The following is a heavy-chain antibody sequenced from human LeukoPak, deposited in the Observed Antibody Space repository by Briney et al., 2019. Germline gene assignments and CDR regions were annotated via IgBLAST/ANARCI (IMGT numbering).Heavy chain of an antibody. CDR2: IIPMFGTA. CDR3: ARGFEVGAAFDI. Sequence: SVKVSCKASGGTFSSYTISWVRQAPGQGLEWMGGIIPMFGTANYAQKFQGRVTITADESTSTAYMELRSLRSDDTAVYYCARGFEVGAAFDIWGQGTMVTVSS. J-gene: IGHJ3*02. V-gene: IGHV1-69*13. CDR1: GGTFSSYT. D-gene: IGHD1-26*01.